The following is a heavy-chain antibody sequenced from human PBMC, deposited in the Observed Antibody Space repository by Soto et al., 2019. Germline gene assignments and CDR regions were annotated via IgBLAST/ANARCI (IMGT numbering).Heavy chain of an antibody. CDR1: GFTFSSYE. Sequence: EVQLVESGGGLVQPGGSLRLSCAASGFTFSSYEMNWVRQAPGKGLEWVSYISSSGSTIYYADSVKGRFTISRDNAKNSLYLQMNRLRAEDTAVYYCARGLPRYFDLWGRGTLVTVSS. J-gene: IGHJ2*01. CDR3: ARGLPRYFDL. CDR2: ISSSGSTI. V-gene: IGHV3-48*03. D-gene: IGHD2-15*01.